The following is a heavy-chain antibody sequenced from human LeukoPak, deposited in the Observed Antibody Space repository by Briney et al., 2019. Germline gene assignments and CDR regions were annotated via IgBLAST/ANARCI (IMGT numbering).Heavy chain of an antibody. V-gene: IGHV4-31*03. CDR1: GVSISSGGYY. CDR3: ARDIRIPDDYYGMDV. J-gene: IGHJ6*02. D-gene: IGHD3-9*01. CDR2: IYYSGST. Sequence: SQTLSLTCTVSGVSISSGGYYWRWIRQHPGKGLEWIVYIYYSGSTYYNPSLKSRFTISVDTSKNQFSLKLSSVTAADTAVYYCARDIRIPDDYYGMDVWGQGTTVTVSS.